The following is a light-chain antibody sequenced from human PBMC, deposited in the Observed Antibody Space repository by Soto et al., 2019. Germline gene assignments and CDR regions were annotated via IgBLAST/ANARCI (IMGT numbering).Light chain of an antibody. J-gene: IGKJ5*01. CDR3: QQYNSRPPVT. CDR1: ESVSNG. Sequence: EIVMTQSPATLSVSPGERATLSCRSSESVSNGLAWYQQKPGQAPRLLIYGASTRATGIPARFSGSGYGTEFTLTISSLQSEDFAVYYCQQYNSRPPVTFGQGTRLEIE. CDR2: GAS. V-gene: IGKV3-15*01.